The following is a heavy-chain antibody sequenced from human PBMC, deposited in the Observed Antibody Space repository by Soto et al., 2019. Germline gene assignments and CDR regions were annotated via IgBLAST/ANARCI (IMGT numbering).Heavy chain of an antibody. CDR3: TRGNRYLEY. CDR1: GYTFTSYA. J-gene: IGHJ4*01. CDR2: INAGNGNT. V-gene: IGHV1-3*01. Sequence: ASVKVSCKASGYTFTSYAIHWVRQAPGQRLEWMGWINAGNGNTRYSQQFQDRVTITRDTSASIAYTELSSLTSEDTAVYYCTRGNRYLEYWGYGTLVTVSS.